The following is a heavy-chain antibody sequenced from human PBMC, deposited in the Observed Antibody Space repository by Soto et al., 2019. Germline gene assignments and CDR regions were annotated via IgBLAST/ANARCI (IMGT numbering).Heavy chain of an antibody. CDR1: GFTFSSYW. CDR3: ARVAGFSTSCGHLNHSDY. CDR2: IKQDGSEK. D-gene: IGHD2-2*01. Sequence: PGGSLRLSCAASGFTFSSYWMSWVRQAPGKGLEWVANIKQDGSEKYYVDSVKGRFTISRDNAKNSLYLQMNSLRAEDTAVYYCARVAGFSTSCGHLNHSDYWGQGTLVTVSS. V-gene: IGHV3-7*01. J-gene: IGHJ4*02.